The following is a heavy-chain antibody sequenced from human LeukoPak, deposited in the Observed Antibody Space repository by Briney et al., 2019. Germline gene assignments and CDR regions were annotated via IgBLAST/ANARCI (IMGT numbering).Heavy chain of an antibody. Sequence: PSETLSLTCAVYGGSFSGYYWSWIRQPPGKGLEWIGEINHSGSTNYNPSLKSRVTISVDTSKNQFSLKLSSVTAADTAVYYCARVSKLRGYFDYWGQGTLVTVSS. CDR1: GGSFSGYY. CDR3: ARVSKLRGYFDY. D-gene: IGHD4-17*01. J-gene: IGHJ4*02. CDR2: INHSGST. V-gene: IGHV4-34*01.